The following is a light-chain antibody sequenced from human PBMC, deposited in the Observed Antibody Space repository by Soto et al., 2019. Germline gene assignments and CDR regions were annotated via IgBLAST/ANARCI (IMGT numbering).Light chain of an antibody. V-gene: IGKV3-20*01. CDR3: QQYAGSPLA. J-gene: IGKJ4*01. CDR2: AAS. Sequence: ALTQSPVTVSLSPGASATRSCRARQIIGKRSLVWFQHKPGQAPMLFISAASTRATGIPDRFRGSGSGTDFTLTFSRLESEDFAVYYCQQYAGSPLAFGGGTKVEIK. CDR1: QIIGKRS.